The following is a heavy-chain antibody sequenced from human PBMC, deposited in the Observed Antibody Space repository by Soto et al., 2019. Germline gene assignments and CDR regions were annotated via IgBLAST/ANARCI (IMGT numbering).Heavy chain of an antibody. J-gene: IGHJ4*02. V-gene: IGHV1-2*02. CDR3: ARGYDSGGMVDY. Sequence: ASVKVSCKASGYIFIAYYIHWMRQAPGQGLEWMGWINPNSGGTDFAQKFQGRVTMTRDTSINTVYMDVSRLTSDDTAVYYCARGYDSGGMVDYWGQGTLVTVSS. CDR2: INPNSGGT. D-gene: IGHD3-3*01. CDR1: GYIFIAYY.